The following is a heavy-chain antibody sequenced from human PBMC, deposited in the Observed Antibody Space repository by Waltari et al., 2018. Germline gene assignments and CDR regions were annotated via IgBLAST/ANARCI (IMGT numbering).Heavy chain of an antibody. Sequence: QVQLQESGPGLVKPSETLSLTCAVSGYSISSGYYWGWIRTPPGQGLEWIGSIYHSGSTYYNPSLKSRVTISVDTSKNQFSLKLSSVTAADTAVYYCARVGSSDDYYYYMDVWGKGTTVTVSS. CDR3: ARVGSSDDYYYYMDV. CDR1: GYSISSGYY. D-gene: IGHD6-25*01. V-gene: IGHV4-38-2*01. J-gene: IGHJ6*03. CDR2: IYHSGST.